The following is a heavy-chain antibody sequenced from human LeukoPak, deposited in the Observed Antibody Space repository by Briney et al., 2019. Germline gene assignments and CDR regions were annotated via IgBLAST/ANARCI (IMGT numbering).Heavy chain of an antibody. CDR3: AKDLVGVPAAIPLDFDY. J-gene: IGHJ4*02. D-gene: IGHD2-2*01. V-gene: IGHV3-30*02. CDR2: IRYDGSNK. CDR1: GFTFSSYG. Sequence: GGSLRLSCAASGFTFSSYGMHWVRQAPGKGLEWVAFIRYDGSNKYYADSVKGRFTISRDNSKNTLYLQMNSLRAEDTAVYYCAKDLVGVPAAIPLDFDYWGQGTLVTVSS.